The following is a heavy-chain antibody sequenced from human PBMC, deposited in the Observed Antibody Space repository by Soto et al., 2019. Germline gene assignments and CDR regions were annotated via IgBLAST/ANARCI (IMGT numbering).Heavy chain of an antibody. D-gene: IGHD1-1*01. V-gene: IGHV3-30*18. CDR1: GFTFSSYG. CDR3: ANWGTVGVFDY. J-gene: IGHJ4*02. CDR2: ISYDGSNK. Sequence: QVQLVESGGGVVQPGRSLRLSCAASGFTFSSYGMHWVRQAPGKGLEWVAVISYDGSNKYYADSVKGRFTISRDNSKNTLYLQMNSLRAEDTAVYYCANWGTVGVFDYWGQGTLVTVSS.